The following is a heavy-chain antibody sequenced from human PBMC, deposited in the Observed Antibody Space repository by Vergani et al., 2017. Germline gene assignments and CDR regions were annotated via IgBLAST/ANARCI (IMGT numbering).Heavy chain of an antibody. V-gene: IGHV3-30*03. CDR3: ATKSCGKPGLQIGYFKE. CDR1: GFTSSYYG. D-gene: IGHD2-15*01. J-gene: IGHJ4*02. Sequence: QVHLVESGGGVVQPGRSLRLACVVSGFTSSYYGMHWVRQAPGKGLEWVAVISYDGTQKYYADSVKGRFTITRDNSKRTLYLQMNSLRTEDTAVYYCATKSCGKPGLQIGYFKEWGQGTLVTVSS. CDR2: ISYDGTQK.